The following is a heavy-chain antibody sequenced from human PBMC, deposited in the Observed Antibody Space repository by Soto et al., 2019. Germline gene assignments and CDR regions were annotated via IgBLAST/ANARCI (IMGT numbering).Heavy chain of an antibody. CDR1: GYTFTGYY. CDR3: AREEGAARNIYFYYYGMDV. V-gene: IGHV1-2*04. D-gene: IGHD6-6*01. J-gene: IGHJ6*02. CDR2: INPNSGGT. Sequence: ASVKVSCKASGYTFTGYYIHWVRQAPGQGLEWMGWINPNSGGTNYAQKFQGWVTMTRDTSISTAYMELSRLRSDDTAMYYCAREEGAARNIYFYYYGMDVWGQGTTVNVS.